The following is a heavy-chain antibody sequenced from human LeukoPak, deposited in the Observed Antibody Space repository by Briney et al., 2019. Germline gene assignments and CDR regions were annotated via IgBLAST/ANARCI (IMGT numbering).Heavy chain of an antibody. D-gene: IGHD4-23*01. CDR2: INPSGGGT. CDR3: ARGPDYGGNSEALRY. Sequence: GASVKVSCKASGYSLTTYYMHWVRQAPGQGLEWMAIINPSGGGTNYAQKFQGRVTITADESTSTAYMELSSLRSEDTAVYYCARGPDYGGNSEALRYWGQGTLVTVSS. V-gene: IGHV1-46*01. CDR1: GYSLTTYY. J-gene: IGHJ4*02.